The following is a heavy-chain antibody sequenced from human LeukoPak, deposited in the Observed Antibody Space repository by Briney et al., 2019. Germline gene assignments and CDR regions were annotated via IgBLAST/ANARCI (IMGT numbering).Heavy chain of an antibody. V-gene: IGHV3-7*01. CDR1: GFTFSTYW. D-gene: IGHD5/OR15-5a*01. CDR3: ARGVSGGY. CDR2: IKEDGSKK. Sequence: GGSLRLSCAASGFTFSTYWMSWVRQAPGKGPEWVANIKEDGSKKSHVDSVKGRFTISRDNAKNSLYLQMNSLRAENTAVYYCARGVSGGYSGQGTLVTASS. J-gene: IGHJ4*02.